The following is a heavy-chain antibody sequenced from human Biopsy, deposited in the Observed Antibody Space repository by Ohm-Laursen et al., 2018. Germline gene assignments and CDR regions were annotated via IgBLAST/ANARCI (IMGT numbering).Heavy chain of an antibody. J-gene: IGHJ5*02. V-gene: IGHV4-39*01. CDR2: IFYSGII. Sequence: SVTLSLTCTVSGGSVSSNTNYWAWIRQPPGKGLEWIGSIFYSGIIYYNPSLKSRVSISVDRSKNQFSLNLNSVTAADTAVYYCARHPTGFWFDPWGQGTLVIVSS. CDR1: GGSVSSNTNY. CDR3: ARHPTGFWFDP.